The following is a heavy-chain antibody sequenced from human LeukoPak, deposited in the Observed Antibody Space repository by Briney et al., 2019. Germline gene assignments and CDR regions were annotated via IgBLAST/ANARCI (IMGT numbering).Heavy chain of an antibody. CDR3: TTIKRGNIFGYFDF. CDR2: VFDSGRT. Sequence: SETLSLTCTVSGGSMTTHHWNWIRQTPGEGVEWVGYVFDSGRTKENPSLKSRVTLSADTSKNQLSLRLSSVTAADTAVYYCTTIKRGNIFGYFDFWGQGILVTVSS. V-gene: IGHV4-59*11. CDR1: GGSMTTHH. D-gene: IGHD5-18*01. J-gene: IGHJ4*02.